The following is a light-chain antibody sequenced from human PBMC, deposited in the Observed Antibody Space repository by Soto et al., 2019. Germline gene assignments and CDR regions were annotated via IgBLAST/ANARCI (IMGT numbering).Light chain of an antibody. J-gene: IGKJ1*01. CDR3: QHYNNWPRT. V-gene: IGKV3-15*01. Sequence: EIVMTQSPATLSVSPGERATLSCRASQSVSSNLAWYQQKPGQAPRLLIYGASTRATGIPARFSGSGSGTELILTISSLQSEDFAVYYCQHYNNWPRTFGQGTKVEIK. CDR2: GAS. CDR1: QSVSSN.